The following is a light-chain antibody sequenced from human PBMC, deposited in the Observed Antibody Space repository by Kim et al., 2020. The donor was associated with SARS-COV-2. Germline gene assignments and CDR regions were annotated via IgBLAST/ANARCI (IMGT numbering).Light chain of an antibody. V-gene: IGKV3-11*01. Sequence: EIVLTQSPATLSLSPGERATLSCRASQSVSSYLAWYQQKPGQAPRLLMYDASNRATGIPARFSGSGSGTDFTLTISSLEPEDFAVYYCQQRSNWPLVTFGGGTKVDIK. CDR2: DAS. J-gene: IGKJ4*01. CDR3: QQRSNWPLVT. CDR1: QSVSSY.